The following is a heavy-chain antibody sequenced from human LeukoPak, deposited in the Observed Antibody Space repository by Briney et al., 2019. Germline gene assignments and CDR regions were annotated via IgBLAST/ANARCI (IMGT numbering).Heavy chain of an antibody. CDR3: ARRGGSSWYYFDY. V-gene: IGHV5-51*01. D-gene: IGHD6-13*01. CDR2: IYPDDSDS. Sequence: GESLKISCTGSGYTFTNYWIGWVRQMPGKGLEWMGIIYPDDSDSRYSPSFQGRVTISADKSITTAYLQWSSLKASDTAMYYCARRGGSSWYYFDYWGQGTLVTVSS. J-gene: IGHJ4*02. CDR1: GYTFTNYW.